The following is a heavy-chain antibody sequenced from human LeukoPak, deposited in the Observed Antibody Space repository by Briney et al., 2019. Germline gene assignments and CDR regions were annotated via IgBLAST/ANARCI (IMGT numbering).Heavy chain of an antibody. CDR1: GYTFSTYL. CDR3: ARASTGSGALDY. D-gene: IGHD3-10*01. V-gene: IGHV1-46*01. J-gene: IGHJ4*02. Sequence: ASVKVSCKASGYTFSTYLMHWVRQAPGQGLEWMGIINPSGGPTTYAQKFQGRVTMTRDISTSTVYMELSSLTFDDTAVYYCARASTGSGALDYWGQGNLVTVSS. CDR2: INPSGGPT.